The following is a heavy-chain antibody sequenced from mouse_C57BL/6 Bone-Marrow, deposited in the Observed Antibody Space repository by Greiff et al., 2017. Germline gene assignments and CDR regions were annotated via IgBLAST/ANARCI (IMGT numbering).Heavy chain of an antibody. J-gene: IGHJ4*01. V-gene: IGHV5-9-1*02. D-gene: IGHD1-1*01. CDR3: TREGSSPYYYAMDY. CDR2: ISSGGDYI. CDR1: GFTFSSYA. Sequence: VMLVESGEGLVKPGGSLKLSCAASGFTFSSYAMSWVRQTPEKRLVWVAYISSGGDYIYYADTVKGRFTISRDNARNTLYLQMSSLKSEDTAMYYSTREGSSPYYYAMDYWGQGTSVTVYS.